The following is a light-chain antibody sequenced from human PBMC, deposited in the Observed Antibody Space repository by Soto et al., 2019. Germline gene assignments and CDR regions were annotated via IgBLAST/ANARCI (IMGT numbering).Light chain of an antibody. J-gene: IGKJ3*01. Sequence: DIQMTQSPSSLSASVGDRVTITCRASQTISSHLNWYQQEPGKGPKLLIFGASNLQSGVPSRFSGSASGTDFTLTISSLQPEDFATYYCQQSYSSPFTFGPGTKVDI. CDR2: GAS. V-gene: IGKV1-39*01. CDR3: QQSYSSPFT. CDR1: QTISSH.